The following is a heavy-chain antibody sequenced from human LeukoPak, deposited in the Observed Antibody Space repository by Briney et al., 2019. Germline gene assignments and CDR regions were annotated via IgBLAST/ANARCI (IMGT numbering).Heavy chain of an antibody. CDR2: IYYSGST. D-gene: IGHD2-8*01. Sequence: SETLSLTCTVSGGSISSYYWSWIRQPPGKGLEWIGYIYYSGSTNYNPSLMSRVTISVDTSKNQFSLKLSSVTAADTAVYYCARSRVVVPFDPWGQGTLVTVSS. V-gene: IGHV4-59*01. CDR1: GGSISSYY. J-gene: IGHJ5*02. CDR3: ARSRVVVPFDP.